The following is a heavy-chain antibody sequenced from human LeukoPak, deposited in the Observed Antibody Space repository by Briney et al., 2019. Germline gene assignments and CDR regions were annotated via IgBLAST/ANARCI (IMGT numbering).Heavy chain of an antibody. CDR2: INHSGST. J-gene: IGHJ4*02. CDR3: ARGLLWFGDPSNYYFDY. D-gene: IGHD3-10*01. Sequence: SETLSLTCAVYGGSFSGFYWTWIRQPPGKGLEWIGEINHSGSTSYNPSLKSRVTISVDTSKNRFSLRLSSVTAADSAVYYCARGLLWFGDPSNYYFDYWGQGTLVTVSS. CDR1: GGSFSGFY. V-gene: IGHV4-34*01.